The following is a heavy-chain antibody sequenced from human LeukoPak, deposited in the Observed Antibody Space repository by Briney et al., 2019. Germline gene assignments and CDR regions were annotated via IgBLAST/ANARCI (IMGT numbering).Heavy chain of an antibody. CDR1: GFTFSSYA. Sequence: PGGSLRLSCAASGFTFSSYAMSWVRQAPEKGLEWVSAISGSGGSTYYADSVKGRFTISRDNSKNTLYLQMNSLRAEDTAVYYCAKDYTYSSSSRGYSGYWGQGTLVTVSS. V-gene: IGHV3-23*01. J-gene: IGHJ4*02. CDR3: AKDYTYSSSSRGYSGY. D-gene: IGHD6-6*01. CDR2: ISGSGGST.